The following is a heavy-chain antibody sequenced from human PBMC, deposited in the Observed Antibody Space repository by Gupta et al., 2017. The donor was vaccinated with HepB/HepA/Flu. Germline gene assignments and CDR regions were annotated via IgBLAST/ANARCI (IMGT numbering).Heavy chain of an antibody. CDR1: GFTFSGQS. CDR3: ARGRPYYMDV. CDR2: IISSGNTV. Sequence: EVQLVESGGGLVQPGGSLSLSCAASGFTFSGQSMNWVRQAPGKGLEWVSYIISSGNTVYYADSVKGRFTISRDNAKNSLYLQMNSLRDEDTAVYYCARGRPYYMDVWGKGTTVTVSS. V-gene: IGHV3-48*02. J-gene: IGHJ6*03.